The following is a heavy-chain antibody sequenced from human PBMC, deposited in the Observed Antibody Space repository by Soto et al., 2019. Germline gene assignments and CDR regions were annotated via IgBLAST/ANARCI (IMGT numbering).Heavy chain of an antibody. CDR2: ISANGQGI. CDR3: AKDRNYPRDQFHY. V-gene: IGHV3-23*01. Sequence: VGSLRLSCAASGFTFSTYALSWVRQAPGKGLEWVSAISANGQGIYYADSVRGRFTISRDNSKNTIFLHMDSLRAEDTTVYYCAKDRNYPRDQFHYWGQGTLVTVSS. D-gene: IGHD1-7*01. J-gene: IGHJ4*02. CDR1: GFTFSTYA.